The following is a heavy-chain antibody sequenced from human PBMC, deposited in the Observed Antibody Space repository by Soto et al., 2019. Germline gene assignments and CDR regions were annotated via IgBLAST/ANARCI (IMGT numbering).Heavy chain of an antibody. CDR2: ISYDGSNK. D-gene: IGHD6-6*01. Sequence: GGSLRLSCAASGFTFSSYAMHWVRQAPGKGLEWVAVISYDGSNKYYADSVKGRFTISRDNSKNTLYLQMNSLRAEDTAVYYCAREIAASFDYWGQGTLVTVSS. J-gene: IGHJ4*02. V-gene: IGHV3-30-3*01. CDR1: GFTFSSYA. CDR3: AREIAASFDY.